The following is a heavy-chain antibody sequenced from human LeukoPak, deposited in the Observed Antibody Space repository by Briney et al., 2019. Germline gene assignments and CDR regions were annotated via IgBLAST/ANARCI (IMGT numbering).Heavy chain of an antibody. D-gene: IGHD6-13*01. Sequence: PGGSLRLSCAASGFTFSSYEMNWVRQAPGKGLEWVSYISSSGSTIYYADSVKGRFTISRDNAKNSLYLQMNSLRAEDTAVYYCARDDFLSGPDSSWAPFDYWGQGTLVTVSS. CDR1: GFTFSSYE. CDR2: ISSSGSTI. CDR3: ARDDFLSGPDSSWAPFDY. J-gene: IGHJ4*02. V-gene: IGHV3-48*03.